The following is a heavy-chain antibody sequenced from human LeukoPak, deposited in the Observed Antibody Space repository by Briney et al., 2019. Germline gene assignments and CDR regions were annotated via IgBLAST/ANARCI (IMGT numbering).Heavy chain of an antibody. CDR3: ARVSSSWYQDWYFDL. CDR2: IETSGNT. J-gene: IGHJ2*01. Sequence: TSETLSLTCTVSGGSISSGSYYWSWIRQPAGKGLEWIGRIETSGNTNYKPSLKSRVTMSVDTSKNQFSLKLSSVTAADTAVYYCARVSSSWYQDWYFDLWGRGTLVTVSS. CDR1: GGSISSGSYY. V-gene: IGHV4-61*02. D-gene: IGHD6-13*01.